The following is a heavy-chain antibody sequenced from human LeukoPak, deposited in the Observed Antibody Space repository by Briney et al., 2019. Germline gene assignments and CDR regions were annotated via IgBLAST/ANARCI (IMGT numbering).Heavy chain of an antibody. CDR3: ARGDCSYASCYHIGAFDI. Sequence: SETLSLTCAVYGGSFSGYYWSWIRQPPGKGLEWIGEINNSGNTNYKPSLKSRVTISGDTSKNQFSLKLSSVTAADTAVYYCARGDCSYASCYHIGAFDIWGQGTMVTVSS. V-gene: IGHV4-34*01. J-gene: IGHJ3*02. CDR1: GGSFSGYY. D-gene: IGHD2-2*01. CDR2: INNSGNT.